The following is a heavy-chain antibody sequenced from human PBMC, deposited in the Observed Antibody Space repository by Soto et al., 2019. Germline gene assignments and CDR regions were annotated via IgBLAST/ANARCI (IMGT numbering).Heavy chain of an antibody. Sequence: QVQLVESGGGVVQPGRSLRLSCAASGLRFSSYGMHWVRQAPGKGLEGVAVIWSDGSNKYYADSVKGRFTISRDNSKNTVYLQMNSLRVEDTAVYYCASAAGAYDNWGQGALVTVSS. CDR2: IWSDGSNK. D-gene: IGHD1-26*01. V-gene: IGHV3-33*03. CDR3: ASAAGAYDN. CDR1: GLRFSSYG. J-gene: IGHJ4*02.